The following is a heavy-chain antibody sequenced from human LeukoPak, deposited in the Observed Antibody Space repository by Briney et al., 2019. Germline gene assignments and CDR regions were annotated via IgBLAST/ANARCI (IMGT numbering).Heavy chain of an antibody. D-gene: IGHD3-10*01. CDR2: ISSSSSYI. CDR3: ATFYGSGSFDP. CDR1: GFTFSSYS. J-gene: IGHJ5*02. V-gene: IGHV3-21*01. Sequence: GGSLRLSCAASGFTFSSYSMNWVRQAPGKGLEWVSSISSSSSYIYYADSVKGRFTISRDNAKSSLYLQMNSLRAEDTAVYYCATFYGSGSFDPWGQGTLVTVSS.